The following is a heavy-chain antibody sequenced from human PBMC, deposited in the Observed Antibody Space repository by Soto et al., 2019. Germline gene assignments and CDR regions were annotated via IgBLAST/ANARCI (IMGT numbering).Heavy chain of an antibody. CDR3: ARREYYYDSSGYYYFDY. J-gene: IGHJ4*02. V-gene: IGHV2-26*01. D-gene: IGHD3-22*01. CDR1: GFPLSNARMG. Sequence: QVTLKESGPVLVKPTETLTLTCTVSGFPLSNARMGVSWIRQPPGKALEWLAHIFSNDEKSYSTSLKSRLTISKDTSKSQVVLTMTNMDPVDTATYYCARREYYYDSSGYYYFDYWGQGTLVTVSS. CDR2: IFSNDEK.